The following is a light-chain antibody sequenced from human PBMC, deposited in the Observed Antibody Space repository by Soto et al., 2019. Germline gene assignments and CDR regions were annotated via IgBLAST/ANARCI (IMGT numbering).Light chain of an antibody. V-gene: IGKV1-5*03. Sequence: DIHLTQSPSTLSASVGDRVTITGRASQSISRWLVWYQQKPGKAPKLMIYKASSLESGVPSRFSGRGSGTESTLTISGLLPDEFATYYYQQDDTYPWSFGQGPKVVIK. J-gene: IGKJ1*01. CDR2: KAS. CDR3: QQDDTYPWS. CDR1: QSISRW.